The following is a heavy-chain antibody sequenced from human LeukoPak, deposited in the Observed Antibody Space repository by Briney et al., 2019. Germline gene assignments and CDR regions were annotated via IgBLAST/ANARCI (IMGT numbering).Heavy chain of an antibody. CDR3: ARLRYYYDSSGYYRDY. D-gene: IGHD3-22*01. Sequence: SQTLSLTCTVSGGSISSGSYYWSWIRQPAGKGLEWIGRIYTSGSTNYNPSLKSRVTISVDTSKNQFSLKLSSVTAADTAAYYCARLRYYYDSSGYYRDYRGQGTLVTVSS. CDR2: IYTSGST. J-gene: IGHJ4*02. CDR1: GGSISSGSYY. V-gene: IGHV4-61*02.